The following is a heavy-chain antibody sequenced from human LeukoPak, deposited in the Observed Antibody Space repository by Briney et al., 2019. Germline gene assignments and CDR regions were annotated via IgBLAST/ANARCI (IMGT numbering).Heavy chain of an antibody. J-gene: IGHJ6*03. CDR1: GYTFTGYY. CDR2: INPNSGGT. CDR3: ARDPVSTATTNPYYYMDV. Sequence: GASVKVSCKASGYTFTGYYMHWVRQAPGQGLEWMGWINPNSGGTNYAQKFQGRVTMTRDTSISTAYMELSRLRSDDTAVYYCARDPVSTATTNPYYYMDVWGKGTMVTVSS. V-gene: IGHV1-2*02. D-gene: IGHD4-17*01.